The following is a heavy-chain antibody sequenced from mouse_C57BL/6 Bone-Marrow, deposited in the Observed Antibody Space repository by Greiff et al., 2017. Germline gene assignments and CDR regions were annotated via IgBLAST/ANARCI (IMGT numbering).Heavy chain of an antibody. Sequence: VQLQQPGAELVMPGASVKLSCKASGYTFTSYWMHWVKQRPGQGLEWIGEIDPSDSYTNYNQKFKGKSTLTVDKSSSTAYMQLSSLTSEDSAVYYCARHCYYSNYRYYYAMDYWGQGTSVTVSS. J-gene: IGHJ4*01. CDR1: GYTFTSYW. D-gene: IGHD2-5*01. CDR3: ARHCYYSNYRYYYAMDY. CDR2: IDPSDSYT. V-gene: IGHV1-69*01.